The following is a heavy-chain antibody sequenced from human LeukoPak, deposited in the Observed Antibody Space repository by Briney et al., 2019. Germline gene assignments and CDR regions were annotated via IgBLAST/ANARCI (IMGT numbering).Heavy chain of an antibody. V-gene: IGHV3-66*01. D-gene: IGHD2-21*02. CDR3: ARGVTIYDYYMDV. J-gene: IGHJ6*03. CDR1: GFTVSSNY. Sequence: GGSLRLSCAASGFTVSSNYMSWVRQAPGKGLEWVSVIYSGGSTYYADSVKGRFTISRDNSKNTLYLQMNSLRAEDTAVYYCARGVTIYDYYMDVWGKGTTVTVSS. CDR2: IYSGGST.